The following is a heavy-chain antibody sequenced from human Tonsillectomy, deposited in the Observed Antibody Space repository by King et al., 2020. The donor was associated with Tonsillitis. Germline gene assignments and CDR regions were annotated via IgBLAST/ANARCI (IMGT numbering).Heavy chain of an antibody. CDR1: GFTFSNYA. CDR3: AKDSENDFWSGYFVDY. Sequence: QLVQSGGGLVQPGGSLRLSCAASGFTFSNYAMSWVRQAPGKGLEWVSAISGSGGSTYYADSVKGRFTISRDNSKPTLYLQMNSLRAEDTAVYYCAKDSENDFWSGYFVDYWGQGTLVTVSS. J-gene: IGHJ4*02. V-gene: IGHV3-23*04. CDR2: ISGSGGST. D-gene: IGHD3-3*01.